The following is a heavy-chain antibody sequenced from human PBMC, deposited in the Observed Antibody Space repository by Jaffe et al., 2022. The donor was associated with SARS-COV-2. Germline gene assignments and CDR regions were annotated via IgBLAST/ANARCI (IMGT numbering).Heavy chain of an antibody. CDR1: GGSLSGSF. J-gene: IGHJ4*02. CDR2: VYYSGST. D-gene: IGHD3-22*01. CDR3: ARGDNRDSRGPPGRYFDF. V-gene: IGHV4-59*01. Sequence: HVQLQESGPGLVKPSETLSLTCTVSGGSLSGSFWSWMRQPPGKGLEWIGYVYYSGSTNYNPSLMSRVYISVDSSKNQFSLKLRSVTAADTAVYFCARGDNRDSRGPPGRYFDFWGQGTLVTVSS.